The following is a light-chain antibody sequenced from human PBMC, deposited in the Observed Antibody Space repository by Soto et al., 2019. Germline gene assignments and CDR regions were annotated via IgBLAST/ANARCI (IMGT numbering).Light chain of an antibody. Sequence: QSALTQPASVSGSPGQSITISCAGTSSAVGGYNYVSWYQQHPGKAPKLMIYDVDSRPSGISYRFSGSKSGNTASLTISGLQAVDEADYHCSSYTATRSNVVFGAGTKLTVL. CDR2: DVD. J-gene: IGLJ2*01. CDR1: SSAVGGYNY. CDR3: SSYTATRSNVV. V-gene: IGLV2-14*01.